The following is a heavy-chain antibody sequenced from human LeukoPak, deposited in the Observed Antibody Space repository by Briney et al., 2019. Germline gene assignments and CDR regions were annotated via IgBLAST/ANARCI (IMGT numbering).Heavy chain of an antibody. Sequence: SQTLSLTCTVSGGSISSGGYYWSWLRQHPGTGLEWIGYIYYSGSTYYNPSLKSRVTISVDTSKNQFSLKLSSVTAADTAVYYCARSMVRLYYFDYWGQGTLVTVSS. CDR1: GGSISSGGYY. CDR3: ARSMVRLYYFDY. V-gene: IGHV4-31*03. D-gene: IGHD3-10*01. J-gene: IGHJ4*02. CDR2: IYYSGST.